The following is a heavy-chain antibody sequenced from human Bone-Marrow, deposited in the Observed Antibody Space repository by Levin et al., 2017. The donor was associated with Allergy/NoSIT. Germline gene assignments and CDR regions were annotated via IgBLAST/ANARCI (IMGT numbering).Heavy chain of an antibody. CDR1: GGSFSGYY. CDR2: INHSGSA. CDR3: GSSPSTAAWSLDY. V-gene: IGHV4-34*01. Sequence: SQTLSLTCAVYGGSFSGYYWSRIRQPPGKGLEWIGEINHSGSANISPSLKSRVTISADTSKNQFSLKLRSVTAADTAVYYCGSSPSTAAWSLDYWGQGTLVTVSS. D-gene: IGHD4-11*01. J-gene: IGHJ4*02.